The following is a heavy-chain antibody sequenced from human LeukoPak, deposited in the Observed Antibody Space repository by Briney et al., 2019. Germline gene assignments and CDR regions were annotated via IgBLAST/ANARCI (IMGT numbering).Heavy chain of an antibody. CDR3: GRLARNAWYAVDY. J-gene: IGHJ4*02. D-gene: IGHD6-19*01. Sequence: GGSLRLSCAASGFTFSFYWMTWVRQAPGEGLEWVANILPDGSEKYYLDSVKGRFTISRDNPMNSLYLQINSLRAEDTALYYCGRLARNAWYAVDYWGQGTLVTVSS. CDR2: ILPDGSEK. CDR1: GFTFSFYW. V-gene: IGHV3-7*01.